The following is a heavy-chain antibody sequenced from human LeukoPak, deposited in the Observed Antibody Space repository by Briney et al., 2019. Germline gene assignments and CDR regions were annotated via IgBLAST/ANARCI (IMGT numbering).Heavy chain of an antibody. CDR1: GYTFTSYG. Sequence: ASVKVSCKASGYTFTSYGISWVRQAPGQGLEWMGWMNPNSGNTGYAQKFQGRVTMTRNTSISTAYMELSSLRSEDTAVYYCARARRAAANWFDPWGQGTLVTVSS. CDR3: ARARRAAANWFDP. CDR2: MNPNSGNT. D-gene: IGHD6-13*01. J-gene: IGHJ5*02. V-gene: IGHV1-8*02.